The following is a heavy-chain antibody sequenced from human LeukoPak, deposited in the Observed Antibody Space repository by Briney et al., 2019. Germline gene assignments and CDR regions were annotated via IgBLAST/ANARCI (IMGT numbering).Heavy chain of an antibody. CDR1: GGSISSSSYY. CDR2: INHSGST. CDR3: ARIQSSSGSYYGIDY. D-gene: IGHD1-26*01. J-gene: IGHJ4*02. Sequence: PSETLSLTCTVSGGSISSSSYYWGWIRQPPGKGLEWIGEINHSGSTNYNPSLKSRVTISVDTSKNQFSLKLSSVTAADTAVYYCARIQSSSGSYYGIDYWGQGTLVTVSS. V-gene: IGHV4-39*07.